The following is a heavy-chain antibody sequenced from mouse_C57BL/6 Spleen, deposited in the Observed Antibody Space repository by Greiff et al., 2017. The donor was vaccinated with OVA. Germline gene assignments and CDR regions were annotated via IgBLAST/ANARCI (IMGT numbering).Heavy chain of an antibody. CDR1: GYTFTSYW. CDR3: ASSRFFYARDY. CDR2: IYPGSGST. Sequence: QVQLKQPGAELVKPGASVKMSCKASGYTFTSYWITWVKQRPGQGLEWIGDIYPGSGSTNYNEKFKSKATLTVDTSSSTAYMQLSSLTSEDSAVYYCASSRFFYARDYWGQGTSVTVSS. J-gene: IGHJ4*01. V-gene: IGHV1-55*01.